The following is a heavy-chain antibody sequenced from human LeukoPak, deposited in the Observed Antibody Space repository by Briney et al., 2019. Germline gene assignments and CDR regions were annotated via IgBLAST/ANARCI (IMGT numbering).Heavy chain of an antibody. J-gene: IGHJ4*02. D-gene: IGHD3-22*01. CDR3: AKDGEEYYYDSSGYYSDFYYFDY. V-gene: IGHV3-7*03. CDR1: GFTFSSYW. CDR2: INHNGNVN. Sequence: GGSLRLSCAASGFTFSSYWMNWARQAPGKGLGWVASINHNGNVNYYVDSVKGRFTISRDNAKNSLYLQMSNLRAEDTAVYYCAKDGEEYYYDSSGYYSDFYYFDYWGQGTLVTVSS.